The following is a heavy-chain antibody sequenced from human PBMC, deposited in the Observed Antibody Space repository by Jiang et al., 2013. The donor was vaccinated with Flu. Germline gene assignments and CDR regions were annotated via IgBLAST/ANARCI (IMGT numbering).Heavy chain of an antibody. V-gene: IGHV1-46*01. CDR3: ASIFYYSNHLNGGYFDY. Sequence: GAEVKKPGASVKVSCKASGYTFTSYYMHWVRQAPGQGLEWMGIINPSGGSTSYAQKFQGRVTMTRDTSTSTVYMELSSLRSEDTAVYYCASIFYYSNHLNGGYFDYWGQGTLVTVSS. CDR2: INPSGGST. CDR1: GYTFTSYY. J-gene: IGHJ4*02. D-gene: IGHD4-11*01.